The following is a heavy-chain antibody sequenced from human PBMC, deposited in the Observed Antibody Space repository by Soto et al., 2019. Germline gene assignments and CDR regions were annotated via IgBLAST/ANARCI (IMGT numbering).Heavy chain of an antibody. D-gene: IGHD2-2*01. V-gene: IGHV3-72*01. CDR2: TRNKANSYTT. CDR1: GFTFSDHY. Sequence: GGSLRLSCAASGFTFSDHYMDWVRQAPGKGLEWVGRTRNKANSYTTEYAASVKGRFTISRDDSKNSLYLQMNSLKTEDTAVYYCARDHCSSTSCYDYYYYGMDVWGQGTTVTVSS. J-gene: IGHJ6*02. CDR3: ARDHCSSTSCYDYYYYGMDV.